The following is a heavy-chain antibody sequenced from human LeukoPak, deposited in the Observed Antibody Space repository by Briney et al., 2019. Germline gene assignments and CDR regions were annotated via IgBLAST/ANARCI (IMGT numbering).Heavy chain of an antibody. V-gene: IGHV1-69*13. CDR1: GGTFSSYA. J-gene: IGHJ3*02. CDR3: ARDRPPDTYYYDSSRTYDAFDI. CDR2: IIPIFGTA. Sequence: SVKVSCKASGGTFSSYAISRVRQAPGQGLEWMGGIIPIFGTANYAQKFQGRVTITADESTSTAYMELSSLRSEDTAVYYCARDRPPDTYYYDSSRTYDAFDIWGQGTMVTVSS. D-gene: IGHD3-22*01.